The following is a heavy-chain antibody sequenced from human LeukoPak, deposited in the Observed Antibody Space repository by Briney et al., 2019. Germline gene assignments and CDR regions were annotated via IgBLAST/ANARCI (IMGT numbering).Heavy chain of an antibody. CDR1: GFTFSRHW. D-gene: IGHD6-13*01. V-gene: IGHV3-7*01. J-gene: IGHJ6*02. CDR3: ARDIIAAAKNYYYGMDV. CDR2: TNQDGGAK. Sequence: GGSLRLSCAASGFTFSRHWMTWVRQAPGKGLEWVATTNQDGGAKYYVDSVKGRFTISRDNAKNSLYLQMNSLRAEDTAVYYCARDIIAAAKNYYYGMDVWGQGTTVTVSS.